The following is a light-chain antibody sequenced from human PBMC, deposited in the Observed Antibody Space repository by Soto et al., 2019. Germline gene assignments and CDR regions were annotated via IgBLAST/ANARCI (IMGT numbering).Light chain of an antibody. V-gene: IGKV1-5*01. J-gene: IGKJ4*01. CDR3: QQYGSFSPIT. CDR1: RSISNW. CDR2: DAS. Sequence: DIQMTQSPSTLSASVGDRVTITCRASRSISNWLAWYQQRPGIAPKLLIFDASILQSGVPSRFSGSGSGTEFTLSISRLQTDDFATYYCQQYGSFSPITFXGGTKVDIK.